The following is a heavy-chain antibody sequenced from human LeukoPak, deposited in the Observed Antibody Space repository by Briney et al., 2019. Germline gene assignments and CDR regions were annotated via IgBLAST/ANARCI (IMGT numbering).Heavy chain of an antibody. Sequence: ASVKVSCKASGYTFTGYYMHWVRQAPGQGLEWMGWINPNSGGTNYAQKFQGRVTMTRDTSISTAYMELSRLRSDDTAVYFCARDYDGYDDYRKWDYWGQGTLVTVSS. V-gene: IGHV1-2*02. CDR1: GYTFTGYY. D-gene: IGHD4-17*01. CDR3: ARDYDGYDDYRKWDY. J-gene: IGHJ4*02. CDR2: INPNSGGT.